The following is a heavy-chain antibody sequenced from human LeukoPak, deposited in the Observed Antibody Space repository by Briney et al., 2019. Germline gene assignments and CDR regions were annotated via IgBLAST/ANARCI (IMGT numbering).Heavy chain of an antibody. Sequence: PGGSLRLSCAASRFAFSTYWMSWVRQAPGKGLEWVANIKEDESEKYYVDSVKGRFTIYRDNAKNSLYLQMNRLRAEDTAVYYCARDSPGSSRFYHYYGLDVWGQGTTVTVSS. CDR2: IKEDESEK. CDR1: RFAFSTYW. D-gene: IGHD6-6*01. V-gene: IGHV3-7*05. CDR3: ARDSPGSSRFYHYYGLDV. J-gene: IGHJ6*02.